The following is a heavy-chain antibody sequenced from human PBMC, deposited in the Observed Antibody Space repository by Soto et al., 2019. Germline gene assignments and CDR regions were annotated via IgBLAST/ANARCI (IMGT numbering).Heavy chain of an antibody. D-gene: IGHD5-18*01. CDR3: ARVHGGTMDTPFGWFDP. V-gene: IGHV1-46*03. CDR2: INPSGGST. CDR1: GXTFTSYY. Sequence: ASVKVSCKASGXTFTSYYMHWVRQAPGQGLEWMGIINPSGGSTSYAQKFQGRVTMTRDTSTSTVYMELSSLRSEDTAVYYCARVHGGTMDTPFGWFDPWGQGTLVTVSS. J-gene: IGHJ5*02.